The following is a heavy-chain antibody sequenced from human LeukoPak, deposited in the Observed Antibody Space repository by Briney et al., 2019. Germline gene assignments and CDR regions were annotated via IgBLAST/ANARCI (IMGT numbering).Heavy chain of an antibody. CDR3: ARGGGIAARLRNWFDP. D-gene: IGHD6-6*01. V-gene: IGHV4-59*11. CDR2: IYYSGST. CDR1: GGSISSHY. Sequence: SETLSLTCTVSGGSISSHYWSWIRQPPGKGLEWIGYIYYSGSTNYNPSLKSRVTISVDTSKNQFSLKLSSVTAADTAVYYCARGGGIAARLRNWFDPWGQGTLVTVSS. J-gene: IGHJ5*02.